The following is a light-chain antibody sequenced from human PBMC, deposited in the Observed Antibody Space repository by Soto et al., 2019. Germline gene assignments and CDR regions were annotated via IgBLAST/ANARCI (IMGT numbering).Light chain of an antibody. CDR1: QSITTW. CDR3: QQYNTYWT. J-gene: IGKJ1*01. CDR2: DAS. V-gene: IGKV1-5*01. Sequence: DIQLTQSPSTLSASVGDRVTITCRASQSITTWLAWYQQKPGKAPNLLIHDASTLETGVPSMFSGSGSGTEFTLTITSLQPDDFATYYCQQYNTYWTFGQGTRVEIK.